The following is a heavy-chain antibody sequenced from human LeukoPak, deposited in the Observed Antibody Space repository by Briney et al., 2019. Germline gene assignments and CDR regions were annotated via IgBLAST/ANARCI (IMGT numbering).Heavy chain of an antibody. Sequence: ASVKVSCKASGYTFTGYYMHWVRQAPGRGLEWVGWINPNSGGTNYAQKFQGRVTMTRDTSISTAYMELSRLRSDDTAVYYCARDLEQLVPLFDYWGQGTLVTVSS. CDR1: GYTFTGYY. CDR3: ARDLEQLVPLFDY. J-gene: IGHJ4*02. D-gene: IGHD6-6*01. V-gene: IGHV1-2*02. CDR2: INPNSGGT.